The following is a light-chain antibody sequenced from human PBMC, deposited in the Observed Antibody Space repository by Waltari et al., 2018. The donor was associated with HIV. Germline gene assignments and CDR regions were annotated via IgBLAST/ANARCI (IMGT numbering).Light chain of an antibody. J-gene: IGKJ5*01. CDR1: QTISSY. CDR3: QQSYTTPHS. V-gene: IGKV1-39*01. CDR2: GAS. Sequence: DIQMTQSPSSLSASVGGRVTITCRASQTISSYLDWYEQRPGKAPKLLLFGASNLEGGIPARFSGSGSGTEFTLTVTDLQPEDFGTYYCQQSYTTPHSFGQGTRVGMK.